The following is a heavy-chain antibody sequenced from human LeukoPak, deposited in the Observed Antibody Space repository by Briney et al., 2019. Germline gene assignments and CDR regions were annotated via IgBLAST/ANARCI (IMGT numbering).Heavy chain of an antibody. J-gene: IGHJ4*02. V-gene: IGHV4-34*01. CDR1: GGSFSGYY. D-gene: IGHD5-12*01. CDR3: ARELNSRYKGDY. CDR2: INHSGST. Sequence: PSETMSLACAVYGGSFSGYYWSWIRQPPGKGLEWIGEINHSGSTNYNPSLKSRVTISVDTSKNQFSLKLSSVTAADTAVYYCARELNSRYKGDYWGQGTLVTVSS.